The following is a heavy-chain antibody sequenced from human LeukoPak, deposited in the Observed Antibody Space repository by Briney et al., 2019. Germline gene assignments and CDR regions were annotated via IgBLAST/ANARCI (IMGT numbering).Heavy chain of an antibody. CDR2: IYYSGST. CDR1: GGSISSSSYY. V-gene: IGHV4-39*01. D-gene: IGHD3-3*01. Sequence: PSETLSLTCTVSGGSISSSSYYWGWIRQPPGEGLEWIGSIYYSGSTFYNPSLKGRGTISVDTSKNQFSLKLRSVTAADTAVYYCARVRFLNNWFDPWGQGTLVTVSS. J-gene: IGHJ5*02. CDR3: ARVRFLNNWFDP.